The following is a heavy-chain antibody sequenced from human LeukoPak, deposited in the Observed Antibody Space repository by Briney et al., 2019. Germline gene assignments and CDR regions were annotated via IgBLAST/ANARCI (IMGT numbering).Heavy chain of an antibody. D-gene: IGHD3-22*01. CDR3: AGDNGYYDSSGYFVNWFDP. CDR1: GFTFSSYS. J-gene: IGHJ5*02. V-gene: IGHV3-21*01. Sequence: KPGGSLRLSCAASGFTFSSYSMNWVRQAPGKGLEWVSSISSSSSYIYYADSVKGRFTISRDNAKNSLYLQMNSLRAEDTAVYYCAGDNGYYDSSGYFVNWFDPWGQGTLVTVSS. CDR2: ISSSSSYI.